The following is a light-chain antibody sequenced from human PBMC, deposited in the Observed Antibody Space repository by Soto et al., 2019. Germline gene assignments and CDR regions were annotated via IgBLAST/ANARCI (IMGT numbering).Light chain of an antibody. V-gene: IGKV3-11*01. J-gene: IGKJ1*01. CDR3: QQYGYSFWT. CDR2: DAS. CDR1: QSVSIY. Sequence: EIVLTQSPATLCLSPGERATLACRASQSVSIYLAWFQQKPGRAPRILIYDASTRATGIPARFSGSGSGTDYTLTISRLEPEDFAVYYCQQYGYSFWTFGQGTKVDIK.